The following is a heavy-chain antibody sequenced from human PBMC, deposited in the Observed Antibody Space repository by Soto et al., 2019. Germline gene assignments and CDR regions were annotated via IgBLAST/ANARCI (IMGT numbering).Heavy chain of an antibody. CDR2: IWYDGSNK. D-gene: IGHD3-10*01. CDR3: ARDGVLLWFGESYYDY. V-gene: IGHV3-33*01. J-gene: IGHJ4*02. Sequence: GSLRLSCAASGFTFSSYGMHWVRQAPGKGLEWVAVIWYDGSNKYYADSVKGRFTISRDNSKNTLYLQMNSLRAEDTAVYYCARDGVLLWFGESYYDYWGQGTLVTVSS. CDR1: GFTFSSYG.